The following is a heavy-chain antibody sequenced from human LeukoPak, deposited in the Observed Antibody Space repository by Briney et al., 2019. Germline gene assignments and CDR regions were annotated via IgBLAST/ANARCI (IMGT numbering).Heavy chain of an antibody. CDR1: GGSISSGGYY. CDR2: IYYSGST. CDR3: AIHRVKYSGYDRLNKQYYFDY. V-gene: IGHV4-31*03. D-gene: IGHD5-12*01. J-gene: IGHJ4*02. Sequence: SQTLSLTCTISGGSISSGGYYWSWIRQHPGKGLEWIGYIYYSGSTYYNPSLKSRVTISVDTSKNQFSLKLSSVTAADTAVYYCAIHRVKYSGYDRLNKQYYFDYWGQGTLVTVSS.